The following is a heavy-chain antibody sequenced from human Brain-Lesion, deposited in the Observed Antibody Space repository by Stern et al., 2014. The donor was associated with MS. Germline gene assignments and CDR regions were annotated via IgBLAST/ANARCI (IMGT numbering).Heavy chain of an antibody. D-gene: IGHD3-3*01. CDR2: INPNTGGT. V-gene: IGHV1-2*02. J-gene: IGHJ6*02. CDR1: GYIFTGYY. Sequence: VQLVESGAEVKKPGASVKVSCKTSGYIFTGYYIHWVRQAPGQGLEGMAWINPNTGGTKYAQKFQGRVTMSRDTSISTACVELSSLTSDDTAVYYCARDQRGITIFGVVTDYYYLGMDVWGQGTTVTVSS. CDR3: ARDQRGITIFGVVTDYYYLGMDV.